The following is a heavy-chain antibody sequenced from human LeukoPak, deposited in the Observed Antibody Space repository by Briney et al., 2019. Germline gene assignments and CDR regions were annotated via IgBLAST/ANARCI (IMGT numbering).Heavy chain of an antibody. CDR3: ARDGGYSGYDGNDY. Sequence: SETLSLTCTVSGGPISSYYWSWIRQPAGKGLEWIGRIYTSGSTNYNPSLKSRVTMSVDTSKNQFSLKLSSVTAADTAVYYCARDGGYSGYDGNDYWGQGTLVTVSS. CDR1: GGPISSYY. V-gene: IGHV4-4*07. J-gene: IGHJ4*02. D-gene: IGHD5-12*01. CDR2: IYTSGST.